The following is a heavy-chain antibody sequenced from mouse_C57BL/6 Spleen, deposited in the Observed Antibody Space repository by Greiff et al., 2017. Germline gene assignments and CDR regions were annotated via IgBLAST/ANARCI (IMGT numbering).Heavy chain of an antibody. V-gene: IGHV1-55*01. J-gene: IGHJ2*01. CDR2: IYPGSGST. Sequence: QVQLQQPGAELVKPGASVKMSCKASGYTFTSYWITWVKQRPGHGLEWIGDIYPGSGSTNYNEKFKSKATLTVETASSTAYMQLSSLTSEYSAIYYVSSLVTTVVATRGSYFYYWGQGTTLTVSS. D-gene: IGHD1-1*01. CDR1: GYTFTSYW. CDR3: SSLVTTVVATRGSYFYY.